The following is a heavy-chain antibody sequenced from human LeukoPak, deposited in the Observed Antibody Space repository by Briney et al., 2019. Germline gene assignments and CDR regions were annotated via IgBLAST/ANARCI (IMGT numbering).Heavy chain of an antibody. J-gene: IGHJ5*02. CDR2: INPSRDNT. CDR3: ARDNSLRDTAWWFDP. V-gene: IGHV1-46*01. D-gene: IGHD5-24*01. CDR1: GYTLTELS. Sequence: ASVKVSCTLSGYTLTELSMHWVRPAPGKGLEWIGIINPSRDNTWYVQKFQGRVTMTRDMATSTDYLEVSSLRSEDTAVYYCARDNSLRDTAWWFDPWGQGTLVTVSS.